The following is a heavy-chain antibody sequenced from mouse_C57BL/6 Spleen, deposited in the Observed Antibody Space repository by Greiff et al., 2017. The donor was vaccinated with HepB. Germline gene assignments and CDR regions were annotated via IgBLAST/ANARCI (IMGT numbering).Heavy chain of an antibody. CDR3: ARGRDYYGSSYAMDY. CDR1: GYAFTNYL. Sequence: QVQLQQSGAELVRPGTSVKVSCKASGYAFTNYLIEWVKQRPGQGLEWIGVINPGSGGTNYNEKFKGKATLTADKSSSTAYMQLSSLTSEDSAVYFWARGRDYYGSSYAMDYWGQGTSVTVSS. V-gene: IGHV1-54*01. CDR2: INPGSGGT. D-gene: IGHD1-1*01. J-gene: IGHJ4*01.